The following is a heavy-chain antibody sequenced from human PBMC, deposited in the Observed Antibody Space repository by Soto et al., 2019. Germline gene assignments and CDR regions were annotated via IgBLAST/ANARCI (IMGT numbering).Heavy chain of an antibody. D-gene: IGHD3-10*01. J-gene: IGHJ4*02. CDR1: GFTFSSYA. V-gene: IGHV3-23*01. Sequence: AGGSLRLSCAASGFTFSSYAMSWVRQAPGKGLEWVSAISGSGGSTYYADSVRGRFTISRDNSKDTLYLQMNSLRAEDTAVYYCAKDGTYYGSGSYYMRGQGTLVTVSS. CDR3: AKDGTYYGSGSYYM. CDR2: ISGSGGST.